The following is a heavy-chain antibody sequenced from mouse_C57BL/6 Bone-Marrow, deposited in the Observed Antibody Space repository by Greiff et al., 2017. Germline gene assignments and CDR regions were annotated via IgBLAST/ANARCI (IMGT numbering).Heavy chain of an antibody. CDR2: ISSGGSYT. V-gene: IGHV5-6*01. J-gene: IGHJ2*01. Sequence: EVHLVESGGDLVKPGGSLKLSCAASGFTFSSYGMSWVRQTPDKRLEWVATISSGGSYTYYPDSVKGRFTISRDNAKNTLYLQMSSLKSEDTAMYYCARHDAGDYFDYWGQGTTLTVSS. CDR3: ARHDAGDYFDY. CDR1: GFTFSSYG.